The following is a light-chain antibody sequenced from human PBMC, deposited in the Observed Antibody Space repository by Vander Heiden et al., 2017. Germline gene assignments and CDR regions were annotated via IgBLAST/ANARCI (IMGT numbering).Light chain of an antibody. Sequence: AIQMTQSPSSLSASVGDRVSITCRASQGIGTDLGCYQMKPGKAPKLLIYNAFSLQSGVPSRFSGSKSGTEFTLTISSLQPEDFATYYCLQDASYPYTFGQGTKLEIK. CDR1: QGIGTD. CDR3: LQDASYPYT. V-gene: IGKV1-6*01. CDR2: NAF. J-gene: IGKJ2*01.